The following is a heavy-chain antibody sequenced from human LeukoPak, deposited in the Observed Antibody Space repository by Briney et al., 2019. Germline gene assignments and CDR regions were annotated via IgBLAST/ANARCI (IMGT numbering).Heavy chain of an antibody. Sequence: GESLKISCKGSGYSFTNYWISWVRQMPGKGLEWMGRLDPSDSCTNYSPSFQGHVTISIDRSINTAYLHWSSLKASDTAMYYCARREGTSGNIHWYFDLWGRGTLVTVSS. CDR2: LDPSDSCT. D-gene: IGHD2-8*01. CDR1: GYSFTNYW. J-gene: IGHJ2*01. CDR3: ARREGTSGNIHWYFDL. V-gene: IGHV5-10-1*01.